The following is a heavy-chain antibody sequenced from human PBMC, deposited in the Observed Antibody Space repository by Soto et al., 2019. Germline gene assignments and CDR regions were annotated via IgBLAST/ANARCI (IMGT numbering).Heavy chain of an antibody. CDR1: GGTFSSYA. V-gene: IGHV1-69*01. CDR2: IIPIFGTA. J-gene: IGHJ6*02. Sequence: QVQLVQSGTEVKKPGSSVKVSCKASGGTFSSYAISWVRQAPGQGLEWMGGIIPIFGTANYAQKFQGRVTITADESTSTAYMELSSLRSEDTAVYYCARGGGTAMVTHYGMDVWGQGTTVTVSS. CDR3: ARGGGTAMVTHYGMDV. D-gene: IGHD5-18*01.